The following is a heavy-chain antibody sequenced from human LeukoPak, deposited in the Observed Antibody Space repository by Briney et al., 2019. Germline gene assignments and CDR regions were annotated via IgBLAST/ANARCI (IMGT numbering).Heavy chain of an antibody. CDR2: ISSSGSTI. CDR1: GFTFSSYE. V-gene: IGHV3-48*03. J-gene: IGHJ3*02. CDR3: ARPSSYYYDSSGPDAFDI. Sequence: PGGSLRLSCAASGFTFSSYEMNWVRQAPGKGLEWVSYISSSGSTIYYADSVKGRFTISRDNDKNSLYLQMNSLRAEDTAVYYCARPSSYYYDSSGPDAFDIWGQGTMVTVSS. D-gene: IGHD3-22*01.